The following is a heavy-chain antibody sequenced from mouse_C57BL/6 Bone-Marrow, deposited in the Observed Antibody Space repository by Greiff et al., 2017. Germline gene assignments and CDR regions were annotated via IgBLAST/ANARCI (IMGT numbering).Heavy chain of an antibody. CDR2: IHPGSGST. CDR1: GYTFTSYW. V-gene: IGHV1-64*01. J-gene: IGHJ1*03. Sequence: VQLVQSGAELVKPGASVKLSCKASGYTFTSYWMHWVKQRPGQGLEWIGMIHPGSGSTNYNEKFKGKATLTVDKSSSTAYMQLSSLTSEDSAVYFCARGGLCGYFDVWGTGTTVTVSS. CDR3: ARGGLCGYFDV. D-gene: IGHD1-1*02.